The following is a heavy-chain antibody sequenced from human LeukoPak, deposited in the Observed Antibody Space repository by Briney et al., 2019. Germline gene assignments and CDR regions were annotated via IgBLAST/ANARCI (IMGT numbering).Heavy chain of an antibody. CDR2: IYPGDSDT. CDR1: GYKFTNYW. J-gene: IGHJ4*02. D-gene: IGHD1-26*01. CDR3: ARRRDLYSGSYYPFDY. Sequence: GESLQISCKASGYKFTNYWIGWVRQMPGKGLEWMGIIYPGDSDTRYSPSFQGQVTITADKSISTAYLQWSSLKASDTAMYYCARRRDLYSGSYYPFDYWGQGTLVTVSS. V-gene: IGHV5-51*01.